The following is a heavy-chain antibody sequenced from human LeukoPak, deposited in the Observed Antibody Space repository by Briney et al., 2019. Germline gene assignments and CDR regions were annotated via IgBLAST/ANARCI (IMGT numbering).Heavy chain of an antibody. Sequence: KPSETLSLTCAVSGYSISSGCYWGWIRQPPGKGLEWVGSIYHSGSTYYNPSLKSRVTISVDTSKNQFSLKLSSVTAADTAVYYCARVNTIFGVVIIPYYYYYMDVWGKGTTVTVSS. V-gene: IGHV4-38-2*01. D-gene: IGHD3-3*01. CDR1: GYSISSGCY. J-gene: IGHJ6*03. CDR2: IYHSGST. CDR3: ARVNTIFGVVIIPYYYYYMDV.